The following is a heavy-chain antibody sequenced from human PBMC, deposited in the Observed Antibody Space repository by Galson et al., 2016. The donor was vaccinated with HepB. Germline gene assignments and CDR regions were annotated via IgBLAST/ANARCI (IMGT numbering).Heavy chain of an antibody. V-gene: IGHV3-7*01. Sequence: LEWVANIKRDGSEKYYVDSVKGRFTISRDNAKNSLYLQMNSLRVEDTAVYYCARGHLKLEPWGQGTLVTVSS. CDR2: IKRDGSEK. CDR3: ARGHLKLEP. J-gene: IGHJ5*02.